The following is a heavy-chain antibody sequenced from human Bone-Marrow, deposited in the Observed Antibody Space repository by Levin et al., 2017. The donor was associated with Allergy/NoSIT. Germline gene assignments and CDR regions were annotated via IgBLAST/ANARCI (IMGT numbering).Heavy chain of an antibody. V-gene: IGHV3-23*01. Sequence: PGGSLRLSCAASGFTFSSYAMSWVRQAPGKGLEWVSAISGSGGSTYYADSVKGRFTISRDNSKNTLYLQMNSLRAEDTAVYYCANDYGDYAGRRGRPRWYFDYWGQGTLVTVSS. CDR3: ANDYGDYAGRRGRPRWYFDY. J-gene: IGHJ4*02. CDR2: ISGSGGST. CDR1: GFTFSSYA. D-gene: IGHD4-17*01.